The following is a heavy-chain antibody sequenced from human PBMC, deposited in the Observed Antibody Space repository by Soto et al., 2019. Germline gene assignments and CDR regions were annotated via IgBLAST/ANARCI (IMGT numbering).Heavy chain of an antibody. Sequence: QVQLVQSGAEVKKPGSSVKVSCKASGGTFSSYAISWVRQATGQGLEWMGGIIPIFGTANYAQQFQGRVTITADESTSTAYMELSSLRSEDTAVYYCARGLFPYYYYYYGMDVWGQGTTVTVSS. V-gene: IGHV1-69*01. CDR3: ARGLFPYYYYYYGMDV. D-gene: IGHD2-21*01. CDR1: GGTFSSYA. CDR2: IIPIFGTA. J-gene: IGHJ6*02.